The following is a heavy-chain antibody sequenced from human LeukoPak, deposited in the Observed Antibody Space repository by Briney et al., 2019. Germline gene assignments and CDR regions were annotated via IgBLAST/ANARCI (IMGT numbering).Heavy chain of an antibody. CDR1: GGSISSSSYY. V-gene: IGHV4-39*07. D-gene: IGHD6-19*01. CDR3: ARVSSGWPYFDY. J-gene: IGHJ4*02. Sequence: SETLSLTCTVSGGSISSSSYYWGWIRQPPGKGLEWIGSIYYSGSTYYNPSLKSRVTISVDTSKNQFSLKLSSVTAADTAVYYCARVSSGWPYFDYWGQGTLVTVSP. CDR2: IYYSGST.